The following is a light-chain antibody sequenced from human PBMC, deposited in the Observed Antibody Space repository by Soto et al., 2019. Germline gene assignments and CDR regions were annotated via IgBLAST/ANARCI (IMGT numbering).Light chain of an antibody. J-gene: IGKJ1*01. CDR3: QPYATLPRT. V-gene: IGKV3-20*01. Sequence: EIVLTQSPGTLSLSPGERATLSCRASQSISSLAWYRQKPGQAPRLLIFAASSSAAGIPDRFSGSGSGTDFTLTINRLEADDFAVYYCQPYATLPRTFGQGTKVEIK. CDR1: QSISS. CDR2: AAS.